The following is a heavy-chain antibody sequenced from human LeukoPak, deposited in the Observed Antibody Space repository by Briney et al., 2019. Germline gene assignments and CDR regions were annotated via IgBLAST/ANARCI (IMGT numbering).Heavy chain of an antibody. CDR1: GYTFTSHS. Sequence: ASVKVSCKASGYTFTSHSISWVRQAPGQGLEWMGWISAYNGDTKYAQKTQGRVTMTTDASTSTAYMELRSLRSDDTAVYYCARGGYYGSGSFPDYWGQGTLVTVSS. CDR3: ARGGYYGSGSFPDY. CDR2: ISAYNGDT. V-gene: IGHV1-18*01. J-gene: IGHJ4*02. D-gene: IGHD3-10*01.